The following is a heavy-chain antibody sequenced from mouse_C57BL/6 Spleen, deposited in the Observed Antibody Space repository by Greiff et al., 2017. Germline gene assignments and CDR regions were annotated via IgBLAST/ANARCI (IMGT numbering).Heavy chain of an antibody. CDR2: IDPSDSYT. V-gene: IGHV1-69*01. CDR1: GYTFTSYW. D-gene: IGHD2-14*01. Sequence: QVHVKQPGAELVMPGASVKLSCKASGYTFTSYWMHWVKQRPGQGLEWIGEIDPSDSYTNYNQKFKGKSTLTVDKSSSTAYMQLSSLTSEDSAVYYCARKDSTSYAMDYWGQGTSVTVSS. J-gene: IGHJ4*01. CDR3: ARKDSTSYAMDY.